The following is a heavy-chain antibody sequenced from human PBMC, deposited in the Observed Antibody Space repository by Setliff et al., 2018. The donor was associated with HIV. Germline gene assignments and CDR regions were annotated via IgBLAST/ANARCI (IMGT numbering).Heavy chain of an antibody. J-gene: IGHJ6*03. V-gene: IGHV1-8*03. Sequence: ASVKVSCKASGYTFTSYDINWVRQATGQGLEWMAWMHPNSGNTGYTQKFQGRVTITRNTSISTAYMELSSLRSEDTAVYYCARVSRGGWQQLARWDYYYMDVWGKGTTVTVSS. CDR3: ARVSRGGWQQLARWDYYYMDV. CDR2: MHPNSGNT. D-gene: IGHD6-13*01. CDR1: GYTFTSYD.